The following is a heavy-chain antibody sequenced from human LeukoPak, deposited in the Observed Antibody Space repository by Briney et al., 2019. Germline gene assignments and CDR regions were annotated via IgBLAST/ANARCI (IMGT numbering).Heavy chain of an antibody. V-gene: IGHV3-66*01. J-gene: IGHJ4*02. CDR1: GFTVSSNY. Sequence: GGSLRLSCAASGFTVSSNYMSWVRQVPGKGLEWVSVIYSCGSTYYADSVKGRFTISRDNSKNTLYLQMNSLRAEDTAVYYCANAVTTVTPFDYWGQGTLVTVSS. D-gene: IGHD4-11*01. CDR2: IYSCGST. CDR3: ANAVTTVTPFDY.